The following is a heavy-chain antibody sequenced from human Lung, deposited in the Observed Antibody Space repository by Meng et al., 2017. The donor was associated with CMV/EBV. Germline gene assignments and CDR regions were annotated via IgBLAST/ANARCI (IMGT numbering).Heavy chain of an antibody. J-gene: IGHJ4*02. V-gene: IGHV3-30*04. D-gene: IGHD2-2*01. CDR1: GFIFNSYA. Sequence: GESXKISCAASGFIFNSYAMHWVRQAPGKGLECVAIISYDGSNKYYVDSVKGRFIISRDKSKNTLYLQMNSLRAEDTAVYYCARDRNQLLLGGVFDYWGERTXVTVSS. CDR2: ISYDGSNK. CDR3: ARDRNQLLLGGVFDY.